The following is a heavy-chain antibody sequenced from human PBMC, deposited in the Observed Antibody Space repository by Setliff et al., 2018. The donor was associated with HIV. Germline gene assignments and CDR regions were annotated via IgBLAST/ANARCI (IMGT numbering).Heavy chain of an antibody. CDR1: GLSMSYNY. D-gene: IGHD3-3*01. V-gene: IGHV4-59*01. CDR2: VHYSGST. J-gene: IGHJ4*02. Sequence: SETLSLTCTVSGLSMSYNYWTWIRQSPGKGLEWIGYVHYSGSTRYNPSLKSRDTISVDTSKKKFSLKLTSMTATDTAVYYCASEKKAWSVSDSFYEYWGQGVPVTVSS. CDR3: ASEKKAWSVSDSFYEY.